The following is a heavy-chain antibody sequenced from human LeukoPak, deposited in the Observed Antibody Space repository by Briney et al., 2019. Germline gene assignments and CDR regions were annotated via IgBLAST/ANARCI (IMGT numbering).Heavy chain of an antibody. CDR2: ISNGGSNI. V-gene: IGHV3-48*03. D-gene: IGHD3-10*01. J-gene: IGHJ4*02. CDR1: EFTFSSYE. CDR3: ARDRRALIRGVIRKGFDY. Sequence: GGSLRLSCTASEFTFSSYEMNWVRQAPGKGLEWVAYISNGGSNIRYADSVKGRLTISRDNANNSLYLQMNSLRAEDTAVYYCARDRRALIRGVIRKGFDYWGQGTLVTVSS.